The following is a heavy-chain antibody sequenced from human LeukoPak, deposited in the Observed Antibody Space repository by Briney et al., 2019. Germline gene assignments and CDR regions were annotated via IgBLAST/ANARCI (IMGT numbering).Heavy chain of an antibody. Sequence: ASVKVSSKASGYTFTGYFVHWVRQAPGQGLQWMGWINPNTGGTNYAQKFQGRVTMTRDTSISTAYMELSRLRSDDTAVYYCASGDYGDPPLNYWGQGTLVTVSS. J-gene: IGHJ4*02. CDR1: GYTFTGYF. D-gene: IGHD4/OR15-4a*01. CDR3: ASGDYGDPPLNY. CDR2: INPNTGGT. V-gene: IGHV1-2*02.